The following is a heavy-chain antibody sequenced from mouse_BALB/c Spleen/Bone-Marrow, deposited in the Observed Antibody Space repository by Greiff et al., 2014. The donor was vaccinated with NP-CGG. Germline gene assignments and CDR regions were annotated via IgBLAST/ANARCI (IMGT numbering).Heavy chain of an antibody. J-gene: IGHJ4*01. CDR3: ARHQRYYAMDY. CDR1: GFTFSSYG. V-gene: IGHV5-6*01. Sequence: EVMLVESGGDLVKPGGSLKLSCAASGFTFSSYGMSWGRQTPDKRLEWVATISSGGSSTYYPDSVKGRFTISRDNAKNTLYLQMSSLKSEDTAMYYCARHQRYYAMDYWGQGTSVTVSS. CDR2: ISSGGSST.